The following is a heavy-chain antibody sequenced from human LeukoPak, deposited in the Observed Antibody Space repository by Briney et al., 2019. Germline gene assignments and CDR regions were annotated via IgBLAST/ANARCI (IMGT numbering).Heavy chain of an antibody. V-gene: IGHV3-48*01. CDR1: GFTFSTYS. CDR2: ISSSSSNI. J-gene: IGHJ6*03. D-gene: IGHD1-26*01. CDR3: ARDPYNGSYGDDYYYYMDV. Sequence: GGSLRLSCAASGFTFSTYSMNWVRQAPGKGLEWVSYISSSSSNIYYADSVKGRFTLSRDNAKNSLSLQMNSLRAEDTAVYYCARDPYNGSYGDDYYYYMDVWGKGTTVTISS.